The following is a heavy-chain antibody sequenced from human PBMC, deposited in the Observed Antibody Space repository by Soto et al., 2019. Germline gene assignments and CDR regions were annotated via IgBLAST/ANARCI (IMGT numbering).Heavy chain of an antibody. CDR3: ARDMYERSGYTSGPLGH. V-gene: IGHV3-30-3*01. Sequence: QVQLVESGGGVVQPGRSLRLSCEASGFTFSNFALYWVRQAPGKGLEGVAVISYDGFNKYYAESVKGRFTISRADSLNTVFLPMGSPRVEDPAVYYCARDMYERSGYTSGPLGHWGQGSVVTVSS. D-gene: IGHD3-22*01. CDR1: GFTFSNFA. CDR2: ISYDGFNK. J-gene: IGHJ4*02.